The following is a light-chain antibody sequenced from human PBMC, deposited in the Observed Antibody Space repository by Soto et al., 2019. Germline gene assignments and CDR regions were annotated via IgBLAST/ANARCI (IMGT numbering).Light chain of an antibody. Sequence: EVVLTQSPGTLSLSPGERATLSCRASQSVTSSFLAWYQQQPGRAPRLLIYSASSRATGIPDRFSGSGSGTDFTLTISRLEPEDSAVYFCQHYVTPHTWTFGQGTKVDIK. CDR1: QSVTSSF. V-gene: IGKV3-20*01. CDR2: SAS. J-gene: IGKJ1*01. CDR3: QHYVTPHTWT.